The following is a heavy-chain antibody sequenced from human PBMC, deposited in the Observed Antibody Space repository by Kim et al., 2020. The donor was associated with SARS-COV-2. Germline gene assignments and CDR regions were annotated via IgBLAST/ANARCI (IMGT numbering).Heavy chain of an antibody. V-gene: IGHV3-23*01. J-gene: IGHJ6*02. CDR1: GFTFNNYA. CDR2: ITGSGSTT. CDR3: ANQAPLGNWGSVYYGMDD. Sequence: GGSLRLSCAASGFTFNNYAMCWVRQAPGKGLEWVSGITGSGSTTYYAESVKGRFTISRDNSKNTLYLQMNSLRAEDTAQYYCANQAPLGNWGSVYYGMDDWGQGTMVTVSS. D-gene: IGHD7-27*01.